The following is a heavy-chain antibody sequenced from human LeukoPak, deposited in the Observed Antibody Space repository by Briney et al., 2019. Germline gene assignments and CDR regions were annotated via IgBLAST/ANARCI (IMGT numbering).Heavy chain of an antibody. D-gene: IGHD3-3*01. CDR2: IYTSGST. CDR3: ARVEMEYYDFWSGYLDY. J-gene: IGHJ4*02. V-gene: IGHV4-4*07. CDR1: GGSISSYY. Sequence: SETLSLTCTVSGGSISSYYWSWIRQPAGKGLEWIGRIYTSGSTNYNPSLKSRVTMSVDTPKNQFSLKLSSVTAADTAVYYCARVEMEYYDFWSGYLDYWGQGTLVTVSS.